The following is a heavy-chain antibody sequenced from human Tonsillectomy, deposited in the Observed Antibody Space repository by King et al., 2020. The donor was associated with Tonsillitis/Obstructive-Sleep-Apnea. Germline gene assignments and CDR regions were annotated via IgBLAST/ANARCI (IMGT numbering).Heavy chain of an antibody. CDR3: ATHCSSTSCYSVLYYYYGMDV. J-gene: IGHJ6*02. D-gene: IGHD2-2*02. Sequence: QLVQSGAEVKKPGSSVKVSCKASGGTFISYAISWVRQAPGQGLEWMGGIIPILGIANYAQKFQGRVTITADKSTSTAYMELSSLRSEDTAVYYCATHCSSTSCYSVLYYYYGMDVWGQGTTVTVSS. CDR2: IIPILGIA. CDR1: GGTFISYA. V-gene: IGHV1-69*10.